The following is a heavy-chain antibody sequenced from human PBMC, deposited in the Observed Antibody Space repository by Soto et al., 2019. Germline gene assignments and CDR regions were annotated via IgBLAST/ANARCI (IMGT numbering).Heavy chain of an antibody. CDR3: AKDFQVSGSHYGTLNYYYGMDV. CDR2: ISYDGYLK. J-gene: IGHJ6*02. D-gene: IGHD3-10*01. CDR1: GFTFSKYG. Sequence: QGQLVESGGGVVQPGRSLRLSCEASGFTFSKYGMQWVRQAPGKGLEWVAVISYDGYLKYYVDSVKGRFTVARDNSKNTLFLEMNRLRVEDTAVYFCAKDFQVSGSHYGTLNYYYGMDVWGQGTTVTVSS. V-gene: IGHV3-30*18.